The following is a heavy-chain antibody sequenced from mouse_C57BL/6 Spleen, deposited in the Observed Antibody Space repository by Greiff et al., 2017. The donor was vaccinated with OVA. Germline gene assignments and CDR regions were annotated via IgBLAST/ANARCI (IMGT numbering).Heavy chain of an antibody. CDR1: GYTFTDYE. V-gene: IGHV1-15*01. CDR2: IDPETGGT. J-gene: IGHJ4*01. D-gene: IGHD1-1*01. CDR3: TRAGIYYYGSSPYYAMDY. Sequence: QVQLQQSGAELVRPGASVTLSCKASGYTFTDYEMHWVKQTPVHGLEWIGAIDPETGGTAYNQKFKGKAILTADKSSSTAYMELRSLTSEDSAVYDCTRAGIYYYGSSPYYAMDYWGQGTSVTVSS.